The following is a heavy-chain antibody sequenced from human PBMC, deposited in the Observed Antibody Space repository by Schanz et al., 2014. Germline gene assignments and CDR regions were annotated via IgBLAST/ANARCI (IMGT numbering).Heavy chain of an antibody. CDR1: GFTFRGHA. CDR3: VRDTDYHFDY. Sequence: QVQLVESGGGVVQPGTSLRLSCAASGFTFRGHAMHWVRQAPGQGLEWVAVIWYDGNNKYYADSVKGRFTISRDNSKNTLYLQMNSLRAEDTALYYCVRDTDYHFDYWGQGTLVTVSS. V-gene: IGHV3-33*08. D-gene: IGHD4-17*01. CDR2: IWYDGNNK. J-gene: IGHJ4*02.